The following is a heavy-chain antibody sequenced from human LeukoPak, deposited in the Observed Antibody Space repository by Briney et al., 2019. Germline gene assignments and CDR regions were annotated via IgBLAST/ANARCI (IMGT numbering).Heavy chain of an antibody. CDR2: ISGSGGST. V-gene: IGHV3-23*01. D-gene: IGHD4-23*01. J-gene: IGHJ1*01. CDR3: ASATTVVTTYFQH. CDR1: GFTFSSYG. Sequence: GGSLRLSCAASGFTFSSYGMSWVRQAPGKGLEWVSAISGSGGSTYYADSVKGRFTVSRDNSKNTLYLQMNSLRAEDTAVYYCASATTVVTTYFQHWGQGTLVTVSS.